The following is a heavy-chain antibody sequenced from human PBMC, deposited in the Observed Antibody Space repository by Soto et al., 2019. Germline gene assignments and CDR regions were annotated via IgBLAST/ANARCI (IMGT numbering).Heavy chain of an antibody. CDR1: GGSISSYY. Sequence: SLTCTVSGGSISSYYWSWIRQPPGKGLEWIGYIYYSGSTNYNPSLKSRVTISVDTSKNQFSLKLSSVTAADTAVYYCARASSSWYFDYWGQGTLVTVS. D-gene: IGHD6-13*01. CDR3: ARASSSWYFDY. CDR2: IYYSGST. V-gene: IGHV4-59*01. J-gene: IGHJ4*02.